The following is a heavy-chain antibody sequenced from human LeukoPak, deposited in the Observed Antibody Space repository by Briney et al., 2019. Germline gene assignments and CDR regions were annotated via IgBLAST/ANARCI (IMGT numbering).Heavy chain of an antibody. V-gene: IGHV1-8*03. CDR3: ARNLLDYYDSSESSDSGGYYFDY. CDR1: GSTFSRYN. J-gene: IGHJ4*02. Sequence: ASVKISCKASGSTFSRYNINWGRHGTGHGLEWVGWMNPNSGITGYAQKFQGRVTITRNTSISTAYMELSSLRSEDTAVYYCARNLLDYYDSSESSDSGGYYFDYWGQGTLVTVSS. CDR2: MNPNSGIT. D-gene: IGHD3-22*01.